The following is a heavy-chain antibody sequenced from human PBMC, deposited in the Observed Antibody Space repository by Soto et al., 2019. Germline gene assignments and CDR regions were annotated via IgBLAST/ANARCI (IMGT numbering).Heavy chain of an antibody. CDR1: GYTFTSYG. V-gene: IGHV1-18*01. D-gene: IGHD3-10*01. CDR2: ISAYNGNT. CDR3: ARGVPDYYGSGSYYSTHYYYGIDV. Sequence: QVPLVQSGAEVKKPGASVKVSCKASGYTFTSYGISWVRQAPGQGLEWMGWISAYNGNTNYAQKLQGRVTMTTDTSTSTAYMELRSLRSDDTAVYYCARGVPDYYGSGSYYSTHYYYGIDVWGQGTTVTVSS. J-gene: IGHJ6*02.